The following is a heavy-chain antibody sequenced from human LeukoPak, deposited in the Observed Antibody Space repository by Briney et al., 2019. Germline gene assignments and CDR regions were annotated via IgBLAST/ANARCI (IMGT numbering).Heavy chain of an antibody. CDR1: GFTFSSYA. CDR3: AKRRGLELTYYYHMDV. Sequence: GGSLRLSCAASGFTFSSYAMSWVRQAPGKGLEWVSAISGSGGSTYYADSVKGRFTISRDNSKNTLYLQMNSLRADGTAVYYCAKRRGLELTYYYHMDVWGKGTTVTVSS. V-gene: IGHV3-23*01. J-gene: IGHJ6*03. D-gene: IGHD1-7*01. CDR2: ISGSGGST.